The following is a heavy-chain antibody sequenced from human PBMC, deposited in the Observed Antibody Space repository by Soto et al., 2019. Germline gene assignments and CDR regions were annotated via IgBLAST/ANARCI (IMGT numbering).Heavy chain of an antibody. CDR3: VRGLWFGQLYADL. CDR2: IYISGST. Sequence: EAQLVESGGGLVQPGGSLRLSCAASGFSVSSTYMSWVRQAPGKGLEWVSVIYISGSTRYAESLRGRFTTSRQNSENTLFLQLMSLRHEDTAVYYCVRGLWFGQLYADLWGQGTLVTVSS. V-gene: IGHV3-53*04. J-gene: IGHJ5*02. CDR1: GFSVSSTY. D-gene: IGHD3-10*01.